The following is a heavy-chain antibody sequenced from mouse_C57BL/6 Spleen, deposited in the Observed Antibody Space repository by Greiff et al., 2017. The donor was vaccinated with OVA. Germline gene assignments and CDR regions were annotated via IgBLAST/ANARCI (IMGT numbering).Heavy chain of an antibody. J-gene: IGHJ1*03. CDR2: IYPGDGDT. D-gene: IGHD1-1*01. CDR3: ARDYYYGSSPRYFDV. V-gene: IGHV1-82*01. CDR1: GYAFSSSW. Sequence: QVQLQQSGPELVKPGASVKISCKASGYAFSSSWMNWVKQRPGKGLEWIGRIYPGDGDTNYNGKFKGKATLTADKSSSTAYMQLSSLTSEDSAVYCCARDYYYGSSPRYFDVWGTGTTVTVSS.